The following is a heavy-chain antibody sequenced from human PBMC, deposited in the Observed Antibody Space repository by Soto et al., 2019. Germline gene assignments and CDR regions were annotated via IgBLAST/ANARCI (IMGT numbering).Heavy chain of an antibody. D-gene: IGHD1-26*01. CDR2: IVVGSGKT. J-gene: IGHJ3*02. CDR3: AAEARFYCGLDAFDI. CDR1: GFTFTSSA. Sequence: SAKVSCTASGFTFTSSAMQWVRQARGQRVERIGWIVVGSGKTNYAQKFQERVTITRDMSTSTAYMELSSLRSEDTAVYYCAAEARFYCGLDAFDIWGQGTMVTVSS. V-gene: IGHV1-58*02.